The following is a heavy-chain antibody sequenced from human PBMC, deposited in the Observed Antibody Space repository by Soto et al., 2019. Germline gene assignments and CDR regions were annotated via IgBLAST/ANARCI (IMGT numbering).Heavy chain of an antibody. J-gene: IGHJ6*02. V-gene: IGHV3-30-3*01. CDR1: GFTFSSYA. CDR3: ARDGTTVGPYSYYGMDV. Sequence: QVQLVESGGGVVQPGRSLRLSCAASGFTFSSYAMHWVRQAPGKGLEWVAVISYDGSNKYYADSVKGRFTISRDNSKNTLYMQMNSLRAEDTAVYYCARDGTTVGPYSYYGMDVWGQGTTVTVSS. D-gene: IGHD4-17*01. CDR2: ISYDGSNK.